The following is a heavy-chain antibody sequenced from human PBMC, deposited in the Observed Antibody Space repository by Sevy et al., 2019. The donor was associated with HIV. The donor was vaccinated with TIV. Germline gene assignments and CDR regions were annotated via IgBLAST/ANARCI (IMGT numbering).Heavy chain of an antibody. CDR2: ISYDGSNK. CDR1: GFTFSSYA. D-gene: IGHD5-12*01. Sequence: GGSLRLSCAASGFTFSSYAMHWVRQAPGKGLEWVAVISYDGSNKYYADSVKGRFTISRDNSKNTLYLQMNSLRAEDTAVYYCARDPPDGYIGSDAFDIWGQGTMVTVSS. V-gene: IGHV3-30-3*01. CDR3: ARDPPDGYIGSDAFDI. J-gene: IGHJ3*02.